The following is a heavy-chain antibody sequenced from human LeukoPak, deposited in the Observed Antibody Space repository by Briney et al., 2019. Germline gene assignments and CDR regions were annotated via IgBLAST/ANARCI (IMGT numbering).Heavy chain of an antibody. J-gene: IGHJ3*01. V-gene: IGHV1-24*01. CDR1: GYTLTELS. CDR2: FNPEDGET. CDR3: ATDMDSATAV. D-gene: IGHD2-2*03. Sequence: GASVKVSCKVSGYTLTELSMHWVRQGPGKGLEWMGGFNPEDGETIYAQKFQGRVTMTEDTSTDTAYMELSSLRSEDTAVYYCATDMDSATAVWGQGTMVTVSS.